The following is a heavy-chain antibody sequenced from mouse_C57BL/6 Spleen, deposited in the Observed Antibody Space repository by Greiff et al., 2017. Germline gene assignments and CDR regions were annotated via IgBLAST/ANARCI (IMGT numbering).Heavy chain of an antibody. CDR3: ARGHYYGSSLAWFAY. J-gene: IGHJ3*01. Sequence: QVQLQQSGAELVKPGASVKISCKASGYAFSSYWMNWVKQRPGKGLEWIGQIYPGDGDTNYNGKFKGKATLTADKSSSTAYMQLSSLTSEDSAVYFCARGHYYGSSLAWFAYWGQGTLVTVSA. CDR1: GYAFSSYW. V-gene: IGHV1-80*01. D-gene: IGHD1-1*01. CDR2: IYPGDGDT.